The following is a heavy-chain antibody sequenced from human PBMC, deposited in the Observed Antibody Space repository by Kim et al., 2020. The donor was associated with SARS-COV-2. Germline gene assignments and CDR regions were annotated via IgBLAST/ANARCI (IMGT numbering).Heavy chain of an antibody. V-gene: IGHV3-30-3*01. CDR3: ARAPWSRLRGLTYSYYGMDF. J-gene: IGHJ6*02. CDR1: GFTFSSCA. D-gene: IGHD3-10*01. CDR2: ISYDGSNK. Sequence: GGSLRLSCAASGFTFSSCAMHWVRQAPGKGLEWVAVISYDGSNKNYADPVKGRFNISRDNSKNTLYLQMNSRRAEDTARSYCARAPWSRLRGLTYSYYGMDFWGQGTTLTVSS.